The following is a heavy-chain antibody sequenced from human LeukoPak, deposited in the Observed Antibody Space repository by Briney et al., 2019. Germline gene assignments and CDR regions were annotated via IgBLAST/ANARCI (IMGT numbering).Heavy chain of an antibody. Sequence: SETLSLTCAVYGGSFSGYYWSWIRQPPGKGLEWIGEINHSGSTNYNPSLKSRVTISVDTSKNQFSLKLSSVTAADTAVYYCARGYRGSGSYYKIWGQGTMVTASS. CDR3: ARGYRGSGSYYKI. CDR1: GGSFSGYY. J-gene: IGHJ3*02. D-gene: IGHD3-10*01. CDR2: INHSGST. V-gene: IGHV4-34*01.